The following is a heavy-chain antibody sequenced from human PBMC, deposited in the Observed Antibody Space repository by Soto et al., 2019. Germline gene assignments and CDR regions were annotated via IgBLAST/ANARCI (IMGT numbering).Heavy chain of an antibody. Sequence: GGSLRLSCAASGFTFSTYSMNWVRQAPGKGLEWISYITKSSKTIYYADSVKGRFTISRDNAKNSLYLQMNSLRAEDTAVYYCARHPERIAEIGWFDPWGQGTLVTVSS. D-gene: IGHD6-13*01. J-gene: IGHJ5*02. CDR2: ITKSSKTI. CDR1: GFTFSTYS. V-gene: IGHV3-48*01. CDR3: ARHPERIAEIGWFDP.